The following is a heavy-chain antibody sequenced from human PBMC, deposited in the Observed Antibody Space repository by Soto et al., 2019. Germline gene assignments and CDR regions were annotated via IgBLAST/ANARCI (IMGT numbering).Heavy chain of an antibody. V-gene: IGHV3-30*18. Sequence: GGSLRLSCAASGFTFSSYGMHWVRQAPGKGLEWVAVISYDGSNKYYADSVKGRFTISRDNSKNTLYLQMNSLRAEDTAVYYRAKDYLGYCSGGSCWLDPWGQGTLVTVSS. D-gene: IGHD2-15*01. CDR2: ISYDGSNK. CDR1: GFTFSSYG. J-gene: IGHJ5*02. CDR3: AKDYLGYCSGGSCWLDP.